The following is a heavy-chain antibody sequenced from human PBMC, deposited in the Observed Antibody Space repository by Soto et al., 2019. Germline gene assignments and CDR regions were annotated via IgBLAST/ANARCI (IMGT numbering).Heavy chain of an antibody. V-gene: IGHV2-5*01. CDR3: ARMYSSGWYRGLDWFDP. J-gene: IGHJ5*02. CDR1: GFSLSTSGVG. D-gene: IGHD6-19*01. CDR2: IYWNDDK. Sequence: VSGPTLVNPXQTLTLTCTFSGFSLSTSGVGVGWIRQPPGKALEWLALIYWNDDKRYSPSLKSRLTITKDTSKNQVVLTMTNMDPVDTATYYCARMYSSGWYRGLDWFDPWGQGTLVTVSS.